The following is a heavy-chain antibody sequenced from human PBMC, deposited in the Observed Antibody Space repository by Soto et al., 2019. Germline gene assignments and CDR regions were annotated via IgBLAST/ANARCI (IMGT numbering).Heavy chain of an antibody. CDR2: ISWNSGSI. CDR1: GFTFDDYA. Sequence: GGSLRLSCAASGFTFDDYAMHWVRQAPGKGLEWVSGISWNSGSIGYADSVKGRFTISRDNAKNSLYLQMNSLRAEDTALYYCAKVNYGDYVGYAFDIWGQGTMVTVSS. J-gene: IGHJ3*02. V-gene: IGHV3-9*01. CDR3: AKVNYGDYVGYAFDI. D-gene: IGHD4-17*01.